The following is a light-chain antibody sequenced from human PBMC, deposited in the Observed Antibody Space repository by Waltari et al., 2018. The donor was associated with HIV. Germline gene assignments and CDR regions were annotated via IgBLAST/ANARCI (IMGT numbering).Light chain of an antibody. CDR1: SVNIASSS. CDR3: QSYDNNNVL. V-gene: IGLV6-57*01. Sequence: NFMLTQPYSVSDHPVKPVTISCTRLSVNIASSSVQWYRQRACNSPTAVIYENKQRPSGVPDRFSGSIDSSSNSASLTISGLKTEDEADYYCQSYDNNNVLFGGGTKLTVL. CDR2: ENK. J-gene: IGLJ2*01.